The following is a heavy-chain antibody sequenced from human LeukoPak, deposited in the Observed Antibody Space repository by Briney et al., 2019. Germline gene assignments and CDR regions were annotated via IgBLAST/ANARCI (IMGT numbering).Heavy chain of an antibody. V-gene: IGHV3-23*01. Sequence: GGSLRLSCAASGFTFRSYAMSWVRQAPGKGLEWVSAISGSGGSTYYADSVKGRFTISRDNSKNTLYLQMNSLRAEDTAVYYCAKDQGSPMVRGVVYFDYWGQGTLVTVSS. CDR3: AKDQGSPMVRGVVYFDY. D-gene: IGHD3-10*01. J-gene: IGHJ4*02. CDR2: ISGSGGST. CDR1: GFTFRSYA.